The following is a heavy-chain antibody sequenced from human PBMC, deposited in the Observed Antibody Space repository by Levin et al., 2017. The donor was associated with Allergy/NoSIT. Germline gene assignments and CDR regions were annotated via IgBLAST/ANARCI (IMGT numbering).Heavy chain of an antibody. V-gene: IGHV4-4*02. CDR2: IYRSGDT. J-gene: IGHJ4*02. D-gene: IGHD3-9*01. CDR3: ATVEGLFCSGVSCSYSFHY. CDR1: GGSISTDNW. Sequence: GSLRLSCAVSGGSISTDNWWSWIRQPPGKGLEWIGEIYRSGDTNHNPSLRSRVTMSVDKSKNHFSLKLSSVTAADTALYYCATVEGLFCSGVSCSYSFHYWGQGALVTVSS.